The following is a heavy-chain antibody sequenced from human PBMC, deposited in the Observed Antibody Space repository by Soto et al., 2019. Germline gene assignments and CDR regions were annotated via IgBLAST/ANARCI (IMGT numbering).Heavy chain of an antibody. CDR3: ARPPITMIDDPRDAFDI. J-gene: IGHJ3*02. Sequence: HGESLKISCKGSGYSFTSYWIGWVRQMPGKGLEWMGIIYPGDSDTRYSPSFQGQVTISADKSISTAYLQWSSLKASDTAMYYCARPPITMIDDPRDAFDIWGQGTMVTVSS. CDR2: IYPGDSDT. D-gene: IGHD3-22*01. V-gene: IGHV5-51*01. CDR1: GYSFTSYW.